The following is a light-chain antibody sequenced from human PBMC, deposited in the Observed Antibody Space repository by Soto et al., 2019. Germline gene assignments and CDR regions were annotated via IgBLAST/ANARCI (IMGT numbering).Light chain of an antibody. CDR2: AAS. V-gene: IGKV1-8*01. CDR3: QQYYSYPWT. Sequence: AIRMTQSPSSLSASTGDRVTITCRASQGISSYLAWYQQKPGKAPKLLIYAASTLQSGVPSRFSGSGSGTDFTLTVNCLQPEDFATYYCQQYYSYPWTFGQGTKVEIK. CDR1: QGISSY. J-gene: IGKJ1*01.